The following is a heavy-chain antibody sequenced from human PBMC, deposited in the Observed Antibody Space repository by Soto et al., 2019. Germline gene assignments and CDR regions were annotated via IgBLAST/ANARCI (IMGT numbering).Heavy chain of an antibody. CDR1: GRSISSYY. J-gene: IGHJ6*02. CDR2: VNDNWGS. V-gene: IGHV4-59*08. D-gene: IGHD3-10*01. CDR3: VRQGFGAIHGLVDV. Sequence: QVPLQESGPGLVKPSETLSPSCTVPGRSISSYYWSWIRQTPEKGLEWIGYVNDNWGSNYNPSLKSRVAISLDASKSQFSLTLTSVTATATGVYYCVRQGFGAIHGLVDVWGQGTTVTVSS.